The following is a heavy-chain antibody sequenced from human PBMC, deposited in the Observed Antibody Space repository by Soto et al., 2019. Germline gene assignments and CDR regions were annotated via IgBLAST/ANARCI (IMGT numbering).Heavy chain of an antibody. J-gene: IGHJ6*03. Sequence: SETLSLTCAVYGGSFSGYYWSWIRQPPWKGLEWIGEINHSGSTNYNPSLKSRVTISVDTSKNQFSLKLSSVTAADTAVYYCASSEPLGYCSGGSCYSATHYYYMDVWGKGTTVTVSS. V-gene: IGHV4-34*01. CDR2: INHSGST. CDR3: ASSEPLGYCSGGSCYSATHYYYMDV. CDR1: GGSFSGYY. D-gene: IGHD2-15*01.